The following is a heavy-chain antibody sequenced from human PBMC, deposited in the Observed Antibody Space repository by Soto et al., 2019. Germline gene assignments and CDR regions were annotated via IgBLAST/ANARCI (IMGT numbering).Heavy chain of an antibody. CDR1: GFTFSSYA. J-gene: IGHJ3*02. CDR3: AKEMVEAVAGTLDAFDI. V-gene: IGHV3-23*01. D-gene: IGHD6-19*01. Sequence: GGSLRLSCAASGFTFSSYAMSWVRQAPGKGLEWVSAISGSGGITYYADSVKGRFTISRDNSKNTLYLQMNSLRAEDTAVYYCAKEMVEAVAGTLDAFDIWGQGTMVTVSS. CDR2: ISGSGGIT.